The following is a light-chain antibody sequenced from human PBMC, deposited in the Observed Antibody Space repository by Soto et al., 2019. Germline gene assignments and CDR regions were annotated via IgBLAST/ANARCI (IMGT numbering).Light chain of an antibody. V-gene: IGKV3-11*01. J-gene: IGKJ2*01. Sequence: EIVLTQSPATLSLSPGERATLSCRASQSVSSYLAWYQQKPGQAPSLLIYDASNRATGIPARFSGSGSGTDFTLTISSLEPADFAVYYCQQRSNWPPYTFGQGTKLEIK. CDR2: DAS. CDR3: QQRSNWPPYT. CDR1: QSVSSY.